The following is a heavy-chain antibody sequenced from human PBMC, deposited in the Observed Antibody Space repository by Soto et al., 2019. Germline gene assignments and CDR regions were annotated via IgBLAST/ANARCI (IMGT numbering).Heavy chain of an antibody. CDR2: ISAYNGNT. J-gene: IGHJ4*02. CDR1: GYTFTSYG. V-gene: IGHV1-18*04. Sequence: QVQLVQSGAEVKKPGASVKVSCKASGYTFTSYGISWVRHAPGQGLEWMGWISAYNGNTNYAQKLQGRVTMTTDTSTSTDYMERRSLRSDDTAVYYCARGSGGDSSSWFEVYDGEGPSDYWGQGTLVTVSS. D-gene: IGHD6-13*01. CDR3: ARGSGGDSSSWFEVYDGEGPSDY.